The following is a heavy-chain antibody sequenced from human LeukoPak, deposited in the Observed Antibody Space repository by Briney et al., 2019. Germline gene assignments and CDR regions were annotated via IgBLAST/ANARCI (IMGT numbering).Heavy chain of an antibody. CDR3: ARDGGWLQLFY. Sequence: ASVKASCKASGYTFTSYYMHWVRQAPGQGLEWMGIINPSGGSTSYAQKFQGRVTMTRDTSTSTVYMELSSLRSEDTAVYYCARDGGWLQLFYWGQGTLVTVSS. CDR2: INPSGGST. D-gene: IGHD5-12*01. CDR1: GYTFTSYY. V-gene: IGHV1-46*01. J-gene: IGHJ4*02.